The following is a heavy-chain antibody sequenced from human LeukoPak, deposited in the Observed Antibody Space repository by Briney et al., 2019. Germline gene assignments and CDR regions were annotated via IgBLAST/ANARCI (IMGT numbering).Heavy chain of an antibody. CDR2: IYHSGST. CDR3: ASRRAVTTSFDY. Sequence: PSQTLSLTCAVSGGSISSGGYSWSWIRQPPGKGLEWIGYIYHSGSTYYNPSLKSRVTISVDRSKSQFSLKLSSVTAADTAVYYCASRRAVTTSFDYWGQGTLVTVSS. D-gene: IGHD4-17*01. J-gene: IGHJ4*02. CDR1: GGSISSGGYS. V-gene: IGHV4-30-2*01.